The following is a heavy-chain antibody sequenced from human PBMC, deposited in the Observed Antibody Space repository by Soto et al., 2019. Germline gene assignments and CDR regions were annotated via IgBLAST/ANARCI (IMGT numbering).Heavy chain of an antibody. CDR1: GFTFTNAW. D-gene: IGHD5-12*01. Sequence: EVQLVESGGGLVKPGGSLRLSCVASGFTFTNAWMSWVRQAPGKGLEWVGRIKSKTDGGTTDSAAPVKDRFTISRDDLKDTLYLQMNSLKTEDTAVYYCTRVYRGWNYYYGMDVWGQGTTVTVSS. J-gene: IGHJ6*02. V-gene: IGHV3-15*01. CDR2: IKSKTDGGTT. CDR3: TRVYRGWNYYYGMDV.